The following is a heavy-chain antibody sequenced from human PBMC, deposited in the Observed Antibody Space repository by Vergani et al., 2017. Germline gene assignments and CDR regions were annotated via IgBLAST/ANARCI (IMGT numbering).Heavy chain of an antibody. D-gene: IGHD2-21*02. CDR1: GFTFSNAW. J-gene: IGHJ4*02. CDR2: IKSKTDGGTT. CDR3: TSVVTAMGNDY. Sequence: EVQLVESGGGLVKPGGSLRLSCAASGFTFSNAWMSWVRQAPGKGLEWVGRIKSKTDGGTTDYAAPVKGRFTISRDDSKNTLYLQMNSLRAEDTAVYYCTSVVTAMGNDYWGQGTLVTVSS. V-gene: IGHV3-15*01.